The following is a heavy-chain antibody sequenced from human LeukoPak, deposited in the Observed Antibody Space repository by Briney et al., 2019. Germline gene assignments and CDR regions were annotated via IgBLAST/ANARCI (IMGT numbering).Heavy chain of an antibody. D-gene: IGHD7-27*01. V-gene: IGHV3-74*03. Sequence: GGSLRLSCAASGFTFSVYWMHWVRQTPEKGLVWVSHITDDGTRTYADSVKGRFTISRDNAKNTVYLQMNSLRAGDTGMYFCARDRWGERAFDTWGQGTMVTVSS. CDR1: GFTFSVYW. J-gene: IGHJ3*02. CDR2: ITDDGTR. CDR3: ARDRWGERAFDT.